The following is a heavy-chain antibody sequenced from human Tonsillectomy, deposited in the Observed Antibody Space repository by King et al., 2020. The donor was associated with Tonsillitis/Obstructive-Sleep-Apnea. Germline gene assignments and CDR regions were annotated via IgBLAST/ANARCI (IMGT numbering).Heavy chain of an antibody. CDR2: INTNTGNP. Sequence: VQLVQSGSELKKPGASVKVSCKASGYTFTSYALNWVRQAPGQGLEWMGWINTNTGNPTYAQGFTGRFVFSLDTSVSTAYLQISSIKAEDTAVYYCARVPQPGVEDYYYYYMDVWGKGTTVTVSS. CDR1: GYTFTSYA. J-gene: IGHJ6*03. V-gene: IGHV7-4-1*02. D-gene: IGHD3-3*01. CDR3: ARVPQPGVEDYYYYYMDV.